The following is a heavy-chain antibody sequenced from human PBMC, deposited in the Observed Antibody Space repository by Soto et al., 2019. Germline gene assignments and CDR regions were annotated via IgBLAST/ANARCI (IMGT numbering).Heavy chain of an antibody. V-gene: IGHV3-23*01. D-gene: IGHD6-19*01. J-gene: IGHJ4*02. Sequence: EVQLLESGGGLVQPGGSPRLSCAASGFTFSSYAMSWVRQAPGKGLQWVSAISGGGDSTYYADSVKCRFTISRDNAKNMAYLQMNTLRAEDTAVYYCAKEGQWREYDFWGQGTLVTVSS. CDR2: ISGGGDST. CDR3: AKEGQWREYDF. CDR1: GFTFSSYA.